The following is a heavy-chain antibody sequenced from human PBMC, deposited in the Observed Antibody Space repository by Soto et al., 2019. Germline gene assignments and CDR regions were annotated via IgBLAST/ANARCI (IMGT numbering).Heavy chain of an antibody. CDR1: GYSISSGYY. CDR3: ARDVRPYSDFRTTNYYYYGMDV. Sequence: SETLSLTCAVSGYSISSGYYWGWIRQPPGKGLEWIGSIYHSGSTYYNPSLKSRVTISVDTSKNQFSLKLSSVTAADTAVYYCARDVRPYSDFRTTNYYYYGMDVWGQGTTVT. V-gene: IGHV4-38-2*02. D-gene: IGHD3-3*01. CDR2: IYHSGST. J-gene: IGHJ6*02.